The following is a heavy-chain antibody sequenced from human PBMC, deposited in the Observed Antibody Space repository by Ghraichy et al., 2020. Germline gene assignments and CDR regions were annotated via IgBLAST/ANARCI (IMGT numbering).Heavy chain of an antibody. Sequence: SETLSLTCAVYGGSFSGYYWSWIRQPPGKGLEWIGEINHSGSTNYNPSLKSRVTISVDTSKNQFSLKLSSVTAADTAVYYCARGLPGAVTTYYYYYMDVWGKGTTVTVSS. J-gene: IGHJ6*03. D-gene: IGHD4-17*01. CDR1: GGSFSGYY. V-gene: IGHV4-34*01. CDR2: INHSGST. CDR3: ARGLPGAVTTYYYYYMDV.